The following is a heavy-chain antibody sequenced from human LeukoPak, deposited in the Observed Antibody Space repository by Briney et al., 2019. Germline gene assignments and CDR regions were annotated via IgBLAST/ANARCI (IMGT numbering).Heavy chain of an antibody. D-gene: IGHD2-21*01. CDR3: ARNSGELGA. J-gene: IGHJ5*02. Sequence: PRGSLRLSCAASGFTVSNNYISSVRRAAGKGLEWVSLIYSGGGTYYADSVKGRFTISRDNSKNTLYLQMNSLRAEDTAVYYCARNSGELGAWGQGTLVTVSS. V-gene: IGHV3-53*01. CDR1: GFTVSNNY. CDR2: IYSGGGT.